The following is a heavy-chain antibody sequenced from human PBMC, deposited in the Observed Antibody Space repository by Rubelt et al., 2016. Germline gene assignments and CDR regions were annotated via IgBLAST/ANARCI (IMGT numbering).Heavy chain of an antibody. CDR1: GGSISNYH. V-gene: IGHV4-59*01. CDR2: IYYSGST. D-gene: IGHD1-26*01. Sequence: QVQLQESGPGLVKPSETLSLTCTVSGGSISNYHWSWIRQPPGKGLEWIGYIYYSGSTNYNPSLMSRFTMSVDTSKNQLSLRLSAVTDADTAVYYFARWDVDYLDYWGQGTLVTVSS. J-gene: IGHJ4*01. CDR3: ARWDVDYLDY.